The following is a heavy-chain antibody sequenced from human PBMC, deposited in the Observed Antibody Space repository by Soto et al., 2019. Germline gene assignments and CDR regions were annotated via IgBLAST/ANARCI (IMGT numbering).Heavy chain of an antibody. CDR2: IYYSGGT. J-gene: IGHJ6*02. D-gene: IGHD3-16*01. CDR3: ARLEGAMHYGMDV. V-gene: IGHV4-39*01. Sequence: SETLSLTCTVSGGSISNSSYYWGWIRQPPGKGLEWIGSIYYSGGTYYNPSLKSRVTISVDTSKNQFSLKLSSVTAADTAVYYCARLEGAMHYGMDVWGQGTTVTVSS. CDR1: GGSISNSSYY.